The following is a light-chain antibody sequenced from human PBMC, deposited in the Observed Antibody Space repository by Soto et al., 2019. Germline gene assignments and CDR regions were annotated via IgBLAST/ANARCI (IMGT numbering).Light chain of an antibody. V-gene: IGLV2-11*01. J-gene: IGLJ1*01. CDR3: CSYEGTYTSDV. CDR2: DVT. Sequence: QSALTQPRSVSGSPGQSVTISCTGTSSNVGGYNYVSWYQQHPGKVPKLLIYDVTKRPSGVPDRFSGSKSGNTASLTISGLQAEDEADYYCCSYEGTYTSDVFGTGTKVTVL. CDR1: SSNVGGYNY.